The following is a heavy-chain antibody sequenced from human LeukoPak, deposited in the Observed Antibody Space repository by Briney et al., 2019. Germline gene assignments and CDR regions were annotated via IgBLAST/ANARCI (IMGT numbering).Heavy chain of an antibody. CDR1: GFTFSSYS. Sequence: GGSLRLSCAACGFTFSSYSMHWVRQAPGKGLEWVSSISHSSSYIYYADSVKGRFTISRDNAKNSLYLQMNSLRAEDTAVYYCARAYRDAFDIWGQETMVTVSS. V-gene: IGHV3-21*01. CDR3: ARAYRDAFDI. J-gene: IGHJ3*02. CDR2: ISHSSSYI.